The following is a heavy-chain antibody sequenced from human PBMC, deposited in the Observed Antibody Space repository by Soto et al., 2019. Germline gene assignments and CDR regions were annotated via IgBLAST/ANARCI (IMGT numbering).Heavy chain of an antibody. J-gene: IGHJ6*02. CDR3: ARALVIVATTTYYYYYGMDV. D-gene: IGHD5-12*01. CDR2: IIPIFGTA. V-gene: IGHV1-69*01. Sequence: QVQLVQSGAEVKKLGSSVKVSCKASGGTFSSYAISWVRQAPGQGLEWMGGIIPIFGTANYAQKFQGRVTITADESTSTAYMELSSLRSEDTAVYYCARALVIVATTTYYYYYGMDVWGQGTTVTVSS. CDR1: GGTFSSYA.